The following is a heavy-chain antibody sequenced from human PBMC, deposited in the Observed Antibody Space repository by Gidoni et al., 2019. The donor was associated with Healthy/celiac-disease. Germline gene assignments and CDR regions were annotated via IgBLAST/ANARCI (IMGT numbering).Heavy chain of an antibody. CDR3: AKDLRSWYYFDY. CDR2: FRGSGGST. D-gene: IGHD6-13*01. Sequence: EVQLLESGGGLVQPGGSPRLSCAASGFTFSSYAMSWVRQAPGKGLEWVSAFRGSGGSTYYAGSVKGRFTISRDDSKNTLYLQMNSLRAEDTAVYYCAKDLRSWYYFDYWGQGTLVTVSS. V-gene: IGHV3-23*01. J-gene: IGHJ4*02. CDR1: GFTFSSYA.